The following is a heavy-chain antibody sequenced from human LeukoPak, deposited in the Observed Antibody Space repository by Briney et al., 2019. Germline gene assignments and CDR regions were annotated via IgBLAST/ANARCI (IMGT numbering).Heavy chain of an antibody. Sequence: PGGSLRLSCAASGFTFSSYWMSWVRQAPGKGLEWVANIKQDGSEKYYVDSVKGRFTISRDNAKNSLYLQMGSLRAEDMAVYYCARGPYCSGGSCYSPFDYWGQGTLVTVSS. CDR1: GFTFSSYW. CDR3: ARGPYCSGGSCYSPFDY. CDR2: IKQDGSEK. D-gene: IGHD2-15*01. V-gene: IGHV3-7*01. J-gene: IGHJ4*02.